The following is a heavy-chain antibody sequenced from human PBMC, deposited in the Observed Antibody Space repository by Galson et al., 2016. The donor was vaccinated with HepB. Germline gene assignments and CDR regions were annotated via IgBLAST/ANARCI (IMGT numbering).Heavy chain of an antibody. Sequence: SLRLSCAASGFTFRSYAMSWVRQAPGKGLECVSAISGSGGSTYYADSVKGRFTISRDNSKNTLFLQMDSLRAEDTAVYYCAKHGDNWGSYFDYWGQETLVTVSS. D-gene: IGHD4-23*01. CDR3: AKHGDNWGSYFDY. CDR1: GFTFRSYA. CDR2: ISGSGGST. J-gene: IGHJ4*02. V-gene: IGHV3-23*01.